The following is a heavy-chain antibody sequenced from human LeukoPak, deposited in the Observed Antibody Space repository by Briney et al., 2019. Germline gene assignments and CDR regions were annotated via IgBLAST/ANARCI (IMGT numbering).Heavy chain of an antibody. Sequence: SETLSLTCTVSGGSISSGGYYWSWIRQHPGKGLEWIGYICYSGSTYYNPSLKTRVTISVDTSKNQFSLKLSSVTAADTAVYYCAREARLGYSYGTNWFDPWGQGTLVTVSS. V-gene: IGHV4-31*03. CDR2: ICYSGST. CDR3: AREARLGYSYGTNWFDP. CDR1: GGSISSGGYY. D-gene: IGHD5-18*01. J-gene: IGHJ5*02.